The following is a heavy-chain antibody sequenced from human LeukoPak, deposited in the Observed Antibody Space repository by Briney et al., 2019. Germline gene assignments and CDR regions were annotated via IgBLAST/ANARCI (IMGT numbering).Heavy chain of an antibody. Sequence: PSETLSLTCTVSGGSISSGGYYWSWIRQPPGKGLEWIGYIYHSGSTYYNPSLKSRVTISVDTSKNQFSLKLSSVTAADTAVYYCARGDYYYYYMDVWGKGTTVTVSS. CDR1: GGSISSGGYY. CDR3: ARGDYYYYYMDV. V-gene: IGHV4-30-2*01. CDR2: IYHSGST. J-gene: IGHJ6*03.